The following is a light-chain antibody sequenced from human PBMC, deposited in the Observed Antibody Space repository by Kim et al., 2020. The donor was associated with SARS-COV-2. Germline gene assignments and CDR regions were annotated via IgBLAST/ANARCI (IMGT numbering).Light chain of an antibody. J-gene: IGKJ1*01. V-gene: IGKV1-5*03. CDR3: QQYNSYPWT. CDR1: HSISSW. CDR2: KAS. Sequence: GSVGARVTMTCRASHSISSWLAWYQQKPGKAPKLLIYKASSLESGVPSRFSGSGSGTEFTLTISSLQPDDFATYYCQQYNSYPWTFGQGTKVDIK.